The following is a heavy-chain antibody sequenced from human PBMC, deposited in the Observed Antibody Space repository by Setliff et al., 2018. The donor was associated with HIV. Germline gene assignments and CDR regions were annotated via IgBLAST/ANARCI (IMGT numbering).Heavy chain of an antibody. J-gene: IGHJ4*02. CDR3: ARVYQYYDILTGYQRSYDY. CDR1: GFTFSSYW. Sequence: PGGSLRLSCAASGFTFSSYWMSWVRQAPGKGLEWVANIKQDGSEKYYVDSVKGRFTISRDNAKNSLYLQMNSLRAEDTAVYYCARVYQYYDILTGYQRSYDYWGQGTLVTVSS. D-gene: IGHD3-9*01. V-gene: IGHV3-7*01. CDR2: IKQDGSEK.